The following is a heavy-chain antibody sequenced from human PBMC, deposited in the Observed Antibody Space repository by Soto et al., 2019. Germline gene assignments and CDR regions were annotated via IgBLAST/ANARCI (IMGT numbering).Heavy chain of an antibody. J-gene: IGHJ4*02. Sequence: SVKVSCKASGGTFSSYAISWVRQAPGQGLEWMGGIIPIFGTANYAQKFQGRVTITADESTSTAYMELSSLRSEDTAVYYCARDTTNYVWGSYRYNHFVNFDYCGKGTLVTVSS. CDR1: GGTFSSYA. V-gene: IGHV1-69*13. CDR3: ARDTTNYVWGSYRYNHFVNFDY. D-gene: IGHD3-16*02. CDR2: IIPIFGTA.